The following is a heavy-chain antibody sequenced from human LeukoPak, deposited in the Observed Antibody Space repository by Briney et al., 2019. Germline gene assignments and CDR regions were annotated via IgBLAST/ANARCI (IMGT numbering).Heavy chain of an antibody. V-gene: IGHV3-7*01. CDR3: ARDSGGYDL. J-gene: IGHJ4*02. D-gene: IGHD2-15*01. CDR2: TNQDGSEE. Sequence: GGSLRLSCAASGFTFSSRWMSWVRQAPGKGLEWVANTNQDGSEEYYVDSVKGRFTISRDNAKNTLYLQMNSLRVDDTAVYYCARDSGGYDLWGQGTLVTVSS. CDR1: GFTFSSRW.